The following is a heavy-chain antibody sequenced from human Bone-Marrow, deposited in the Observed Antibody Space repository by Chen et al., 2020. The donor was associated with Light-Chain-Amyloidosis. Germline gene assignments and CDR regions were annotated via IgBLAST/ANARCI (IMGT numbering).Heavy chain of an antibody. CDR3: ARDLILNGTYLDALDI. CDR1: GFILNSYA. D-gene: IGHD1-26*01. V-gene: IGHV3-23*01. Sequence: EVQLLESGGGLVQRGGSLRLSCAASGFILNSYAMSWVRQAPGKGLEWVSAISGSGGSTYYADSVRGRFTISRDNSKSTLYLLMDSLRAEDTAVYYCARDLILNGTYLDALDIWGQGTMVTVSS. CDR2: ISGSGGST. J-gene: IGHJ3*02.